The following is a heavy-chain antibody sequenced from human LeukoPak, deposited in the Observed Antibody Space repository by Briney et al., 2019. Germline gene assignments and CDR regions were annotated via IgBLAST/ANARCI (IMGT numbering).Heavy chain of an antibody. D-gene: IGHD3-22*01. CDR2: INPNSGGT. CDR3: ARAEYYDSSGYLDY. V-gene: IGHV1-2*02. J-gene: IGHJ4*02. Sequence: ASVKVSCRASGYTFTGYYMHWVRQAPGQGLEWMGWINPNSGGTNYAQKFQGRVTMTRDTSIITAYMELSRLRSDDTAVYYCARAEYYDSSGYLDYWGQGTLVTVSS. CDR1: GYTFTGYY.